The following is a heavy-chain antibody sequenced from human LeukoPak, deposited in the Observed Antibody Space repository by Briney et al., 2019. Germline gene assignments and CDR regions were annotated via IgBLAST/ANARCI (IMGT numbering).Heavy chain of an antibody. Sequence: SETLSLTCTVSGGSMNSYFWTWIRRPPGKELEWIGYISYSGVTTYNPSLRSRVTISLDTSKSQFSLELSSVTAADTAMYYCARSRYTFINYFDFWGQGTLVTVSS. CDR3: ARSRYTFINYFDF. V-gene: IGHV4-59*03. D-gene: IGHD3-10*01. J-gene: IGHJ4*02. CDR1: GGSMNSYF. CDR2: ISYSGVT.